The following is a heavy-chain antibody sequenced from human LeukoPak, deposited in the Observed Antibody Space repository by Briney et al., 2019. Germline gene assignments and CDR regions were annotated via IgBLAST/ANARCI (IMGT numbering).Heavy chain of an antibody. CDR3: TAESYDNGYDSGGYHFSLDY. Sequence: GASVKVSCKASGFIFTEHYVHWVRQAPGKGLEWMGRFDPEDGYTEYAEKFQGRVTITADTSADTAYMELSSLRSDDTAVYYCTAESYDNGYDSGGYHFSLDYWGQGTLVTVSS. J-gene: IGHJ4*02. CDR1: GFIFTEHY. D-gene: IGHD3-22*01. CDR2: FDPEDGYT. V-gene: IGHV1-69-2*01.